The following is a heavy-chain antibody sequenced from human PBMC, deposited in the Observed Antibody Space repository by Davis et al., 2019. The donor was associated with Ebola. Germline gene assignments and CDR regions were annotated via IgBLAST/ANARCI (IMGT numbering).Heavy chain of an antibody. D-gene: IGHD3-16*01. J-gene: IGHJ4*02. Sequence: GGSLRLSCAASGFTFSSYSMNWVRQAPGKGLEWVSSISSSSSYIYYADSVKGRFTISRDNSKNTLYLQINSLRAEDTAVYYCAKSGPKQGVFVYYFDYWGQGTLVTVSS. CDR1: GFTFSSYS. CDR2: ISSSSSYI. V-gene: IGHV3-21*04. CDR3: AKSGPKQGVFVYYFDY.